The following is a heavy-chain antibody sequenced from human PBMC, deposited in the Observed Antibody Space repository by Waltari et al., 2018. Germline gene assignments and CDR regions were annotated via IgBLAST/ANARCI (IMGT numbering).Heavy chain of an antibody. D-gene: IGHD3-16*01. Sequence: QVQLVQSEAEVWKPGASVKVCCKGSGNSIAESPVQWVRPGPGKGLEWMGGCDPEECEGTYAQRVLDRVRMTEDISTNAAHMKLSSLRLEDKSVYYCATGGDYHEHALHYFRGLDVWGQGTTVIVAS. V-gene: IGHV1-24*01. J-gene: IGHJ6*02. CDR3: ATGGDYHEHALHYFRGLDV. CDR2: CDPEECEG. CDR1: GNSIAESP.